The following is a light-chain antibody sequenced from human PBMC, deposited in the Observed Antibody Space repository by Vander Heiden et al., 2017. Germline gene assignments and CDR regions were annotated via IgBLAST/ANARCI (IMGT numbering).Light chain of an antibody. CDR1: QSISSY. CDR3: QQSYSTVWT. CDR2: AAS. V-gene: IGKV1-39*01. Sequence: DIQMTQSPSSLSASVGDRVTITCRASQSISSYLNWYQQKPGKAPKRLIYAASSLQSGGPSRFSGSGSGTDFTLTISSLQPEDFATYYCQQSYSTVWTFGQGTKVEIK. J-gene: IGKJ1*01.